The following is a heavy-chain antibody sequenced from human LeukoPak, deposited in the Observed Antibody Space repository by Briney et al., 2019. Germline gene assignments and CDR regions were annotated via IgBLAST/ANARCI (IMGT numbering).Heavy chain of an antibody. J-gene: IGHJ4*02. V-gene: IGHV3-23*01. Sequence: PGGSLRLSCAASGFTFSIFGMTWVRQAPGKGLEWVSSISTGDGSTYYADSVKGRFTISRDNSKNTLYLQMNILRAEDTAVYYCAKGRLGFDYWGQGALVTVSS. D-gene: IGHD3-16*01. CDR3: AKGRLGFDY. CDR1: GFTFSIFG. CDR2: ISTGDGST.